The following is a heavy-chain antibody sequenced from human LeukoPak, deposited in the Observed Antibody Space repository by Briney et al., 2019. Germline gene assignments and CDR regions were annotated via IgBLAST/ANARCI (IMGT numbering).Heavy chain of an antibody. V-gene: IGHV4-39*06. CDR3: ARDHRGYDFWSGYYKDDYFDY. Sequence: SETLSLTCTVSGGSISSSSYYWGWIRQPPGKGLEWIGSIYYSGSTYYNPPLKSRVTISVDTSKNQFPLKLSSVTAADTAVYYCARDHRGYDFWSGYYKDDYFDYWGQGTLVTVSS. J-gene: IGHJ4*02. CDR1: GGSISSSSYY. CDR2: IYYSGST. D-gene: IGHD3-3*01.